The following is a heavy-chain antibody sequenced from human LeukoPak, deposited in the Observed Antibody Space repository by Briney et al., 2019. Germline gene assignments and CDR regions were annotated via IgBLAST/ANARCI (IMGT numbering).Heavy chain of an antibody. CDR2: ISSNGGST. V-gene: IGHV3-64*01. J-gene: IGHJ4*02. D-gene: IGHD6-19*01. CDR3: ARKQWLAGLDY. CDR1: GFTFSSYA. Sequence: GGSLRLSCAASGFTFSSYAMHWFRQAPGKGLEYVSAISSNGGSTYYANSVKGRFTISRDNSKNTLYLQMGSLRAEDMAVYYCARKQWLAGLDYWGQGTLVTVSS.